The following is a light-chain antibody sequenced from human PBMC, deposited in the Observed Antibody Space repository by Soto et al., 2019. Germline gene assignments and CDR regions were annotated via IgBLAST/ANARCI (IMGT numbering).Light chain of an antibody. CDR2: EVS. CDR1: SSVVGAYNY. Sequence: QSVLTQPPSASGSPGQSVSISCPGTSSVVGAYNYVPWYQQHPGKAPKLIIYEVSKRPSGVPDRFSGSKSGNAASLTVSGLQAEDEADYYCSSYAGSDNYVFGTGTKVTVL. CDR3: SSYAGSDNYV. V-gene: IGLV2-8*01. J-gene: IGLJ1*01.